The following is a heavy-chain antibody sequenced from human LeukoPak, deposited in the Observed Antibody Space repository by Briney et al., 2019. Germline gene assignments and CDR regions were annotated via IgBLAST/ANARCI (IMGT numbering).Heavy chain of an antibody. CDR3: AKGVQALDY. J-gene: IGHJ4*02. Sequence: GGSLRLSCAASGFTFSNYWMSWVRQAPGKGLEWVANIKQDGSEKYYVDSVKGRFTISRDNAKNSLYLQMNSLRAEDTALYYCAKGVQALDYWGQGTLVTVSS. D-gene: IGHD3-10*01. CDR2: IKQDGSEK. CDR1: GFTFSNYW. V-gene: IGHV3-7*03.